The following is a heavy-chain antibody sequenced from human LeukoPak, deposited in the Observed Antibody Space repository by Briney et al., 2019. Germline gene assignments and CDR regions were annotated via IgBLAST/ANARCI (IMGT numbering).Heavy chain of an antibody. CDR2: INPNSGGT. V-gene: IGHV1-2*02. Sequence: ASVKVSCKASGYTFTGYYVHWVRQAPGQGLEWMGWINPNSGGTKDAQKFQGRVTMTRDTSISTAYMELSSLRSDDTAVYYCARSVEQLANFDYWGQGTLATVSS. D-gene: IGHD1-1*01. J-gene: IGHJ4*02. CDR1: GYTFTGYY. CDR3: ARSVEQLANFDY.